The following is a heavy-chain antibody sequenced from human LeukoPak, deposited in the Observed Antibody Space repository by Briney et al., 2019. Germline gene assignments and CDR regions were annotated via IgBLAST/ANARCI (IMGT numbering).Heavy chain of an antibody. CDR3: AKDFRVWGSYRAYYFDY. Sequence: GGSLRLSCAASGFTFSSYAMSWVRQAPGKGLEWVSAISGSGGSTYYADSVKGRFTISRDNSKNTLYLQMNSLRAEDTAVYYCAKDFRVWGSYRAYYFDYWGQGTLVTVSS. V-gene: IGHV3-23*01. J-gene: IGHJ4*02. D-gene: IGHD3-16*02. CDR2: ISGSGGST. CDR1: GFTFSSYA.